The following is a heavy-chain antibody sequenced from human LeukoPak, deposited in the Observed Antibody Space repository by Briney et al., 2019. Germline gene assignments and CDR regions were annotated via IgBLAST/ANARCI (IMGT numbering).Heavy chain of an antibody. CDR1: AFTIITDA. CDR3: AKRRSRKTGAFDS. D-gene: IGHD2-2*01. Sequence: GPSLRLSRLPSAFTIITDAITCVRQPPGNGLEWVSSSSVTNTFYTASVRGRFTISRDESKNILFLQMNSLRAEDTAIYYCAKRRSRKTGAFDSWGQGTLVTVSP. V-gene: IGHV3-23*01. J-gene: IGHJ4*02. CDR2: SSVTNT.